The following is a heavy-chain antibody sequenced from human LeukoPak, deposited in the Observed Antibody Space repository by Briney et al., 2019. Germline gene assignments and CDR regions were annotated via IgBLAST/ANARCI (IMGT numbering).Heavy chain of an antibody. CDR1: GFTFSDYY. CDR3: AKNWGSLDY. Sequence: PGGSLRLSCAASGFTFSDYYMSWIRQAPGKGLEWVANIKQDGSEKYYVDSVKGRFTISRDNAKNSLYLQMNSLRAEDTAVYYCAKNWGSLDYWGPGTLVTVSS. CDR2: IKQDGSEK. J-gene: IGHJ4*02. V-gene: IGHV3-7*01. D-gene: IGHD7-27*01.